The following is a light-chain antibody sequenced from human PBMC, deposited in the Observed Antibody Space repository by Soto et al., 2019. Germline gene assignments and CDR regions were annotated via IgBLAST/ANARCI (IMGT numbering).Light chain of an antibody. CDR2: GAS. V-gene: IGKV3D-15*01. J-gene: IGKJ1*01. CDR1: QSVSTY. CDR3: QQYNDWPPT. Sequence: ETVLTQSPATLSLSPGESATLSCRASQSVSTYLAWYQQKPGQAPRLLIYGASSRASGIPDRFSGSGSGTEFTLTIGSLQSEDFAVYYCQQYNDWPPTFGQGTKVDIK.